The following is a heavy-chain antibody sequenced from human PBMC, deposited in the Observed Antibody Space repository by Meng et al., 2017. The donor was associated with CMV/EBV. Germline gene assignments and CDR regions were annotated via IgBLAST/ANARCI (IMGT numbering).Heavy chain of an antibody. CDR2: ISYDGSNK. CDR3: ARGGYSSSWYGPGYYYYYYGMDV. Sequence: GGSLRLSCAASGFTFSSYAMHWVRQAPGKGLEWVAVISYDGSNKYYADSVKGRFTISRDNSKNTLYLQMNSLRAEDTAVYYCARGGYSSSWYGPGYYYYYYGMDVWGQGTTVTVSS. J-gene: IGHJ6*02. CDR1: GFTFSSYA. V-gene: IGHV3-30-3*01. D-gene: IGHD6-13*01.